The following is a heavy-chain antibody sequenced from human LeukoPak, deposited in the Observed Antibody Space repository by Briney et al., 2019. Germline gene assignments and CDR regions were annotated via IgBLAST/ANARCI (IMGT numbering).Heavy chain of an antibody. V-gene: IGHV1-46*04. CDR2: INPSGGST. CDR1: GYTFTSYN. J-gene: IGHJ4*02. Sequence: ASVKVSFKAFGYTFTSYNMHWVRQAPGQRLEWMGIINPSGGSTSYAQKLQGRVTMTRHTSTSTVYMELSSLRSEDTAVYYCARDRGYFDYWGQGTLVTVSS. CDR3: ARDRGYFDY.